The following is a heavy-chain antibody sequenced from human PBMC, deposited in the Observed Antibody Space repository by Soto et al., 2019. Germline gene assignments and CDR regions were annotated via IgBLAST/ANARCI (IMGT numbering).Heavy chain of an antibody. V-gene: IGHV3-23*01. J-gene: IGHJ4*02. CDR1: GFTFSSYA. CDR2: ISGSGGST. CDR3: AKDQDYYGSGSYSYFDY. Sequence: EVQLLESGGGLVQPGGSLRLSCAASGFTFSSYAMSWVRQAPGKGLEWVSAISGSGGSTYYEDSVKGRFTISKDKSKNTLYLQIISLRAEDTAVYYCAKDQDYYGSGSYSYFDYWGQGTLVTVSS. D-gene: IGHD3-10*01.